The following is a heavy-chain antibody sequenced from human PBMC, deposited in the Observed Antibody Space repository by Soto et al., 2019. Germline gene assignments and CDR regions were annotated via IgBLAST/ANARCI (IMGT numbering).Heavy chain of an antibody. CDR3: AKRYCSSTSCYYPHYFDY. CDR1: GFSFSSYA. V-gene: IGHV3-23*01. J-gene: IGHJ4*02. D-gene: IGHD2-2*01. Sequence: GGSLRLSCAASGFSFSSYAMSWVRQAPGKGLEWVSAISGSGGSTYYADSVKGRFTTSRDNSKNTLYLQMNSLRAEDTAVYYCAKRYCSSTSCYYPHYFDYWGQGTLVTVSS. CDR2: ISGSGGST.